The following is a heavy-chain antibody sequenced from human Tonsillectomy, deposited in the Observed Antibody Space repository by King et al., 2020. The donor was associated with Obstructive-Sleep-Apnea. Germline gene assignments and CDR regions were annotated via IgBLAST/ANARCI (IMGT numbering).Heavy chain of an antibody. CDR2: IRNSGST. Sequence: QLQESGPGLVKPSETLSLTCSVSGASISSHYWSWIRQPPGKGLEWIGYIRNSGSTNYSPSLKSRVTISIETSKNQFSLKLGSVTAADTAVYYCVRHGGVLFDSWGQGTLVTVSS. CDR3: VRHGGVLFDS. V-gene: IGHV4-59*08. D-gene: IGHD2-8*02. CDR1: GASISSHY. J-gene: IGHJ5*01.